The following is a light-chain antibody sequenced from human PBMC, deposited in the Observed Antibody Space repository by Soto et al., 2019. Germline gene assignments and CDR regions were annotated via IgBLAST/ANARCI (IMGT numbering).Light chain of an antibody. CDR2: GAS. CDR3: QQYFEWPPMT. CDR1: ETVATN. Sequence: VMTQSPATLSVSPGERATLSCWASETVATNLAWYQQKPGQAPRLLISGASTRAAGISHRFRGSVSGTEFTLTISSLRSEDSAIEYCQQYFEWPPMTFGQRTKVEIK. V-gene: IGKV3-15*01. J-gene: IGKJ1*01.